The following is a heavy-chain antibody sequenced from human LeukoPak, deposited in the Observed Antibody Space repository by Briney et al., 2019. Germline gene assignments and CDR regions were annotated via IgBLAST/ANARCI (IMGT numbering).Heavy chain of an antibody. J-gene: IGHJ4*02. CDR3: ARLYYYDSSGYSLDY. CDR2: INPNSGGT. Sequence: ASVKVSCKASGYTFTSYGISWVGQAPGQGLAWMGWINPNSGGTNYAQKFQGRVTMTRDTSISTAYMELSRLRSDDTAVYYCARLYYYDSSGYSLDYWGQGTLVTVSS. V-gene: IGHV1-2*02. D-gene: IGHD3-22*01. CDR1: GYTFTSYG.